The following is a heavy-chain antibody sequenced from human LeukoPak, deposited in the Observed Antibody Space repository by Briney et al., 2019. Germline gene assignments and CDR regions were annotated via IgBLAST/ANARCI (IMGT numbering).Heavy chain of an antibody. D-gene: IGHD2-15*01. Sequence: ASVKVSCKASGYTFTSYGISWVRQAPGQGLEWMGWISAYNGNTNYAQKLQGRVTMTTDTSTSTAYMELRSLRSDDTAVYYCAVEGYCSGGSCYSGDTAILGFFDYWGQGTLVTVSS. CDR3: AVEGYCSGGSCYSGDTAILGFFDY. V-gene: IGHV1-18*01. CDR2: ISAYNGNT. J-gene: IGHJ4*02. CDR1: GYTFTSYG.